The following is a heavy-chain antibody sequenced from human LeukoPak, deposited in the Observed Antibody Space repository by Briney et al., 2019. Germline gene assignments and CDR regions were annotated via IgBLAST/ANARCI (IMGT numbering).Heavy chain of an antibody. CDR1: GYTFTSYD. D-gene: IGHD3-22*01. J-gene: IGHJ4*02. CDR3: ARSRYDSSGYYPHYFDY. Sequence: ASVKVSCKASGYTFTSYDINWVRQATGQGLEWMGWMNPNSGNTGYAQKFQGRVTITRNTSISTAYMELSSLRSEDTAVYYCARSRYDSSGYYPHYFDYWGQGTLVTVSS. CDR2: MNPNSGNT. V-gene: IGHV1-8*03.